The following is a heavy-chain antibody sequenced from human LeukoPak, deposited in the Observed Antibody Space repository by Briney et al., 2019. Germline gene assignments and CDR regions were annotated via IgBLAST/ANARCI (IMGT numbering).Heavy chain of an antibody. D-gene: IGHD3-22*01. CDR3: AKDVNYDSSGYYSTHFDY. CDR2: ISYDGSNK. Sequence: PGGSLRLSCAASGFTFSSYGMHWVRQAPGKGLEWVAVISYDGSNKYYADSVKGRFTISRDSSKNTLYLQMNSLRAEDTAVYYCAKDVNYDSSGYYSTHFDYWGQGTLVTVSS. V-gene: IGHV3-30*18. CDR1: GFTFSSYG. J-gene: IGHJ4*02.